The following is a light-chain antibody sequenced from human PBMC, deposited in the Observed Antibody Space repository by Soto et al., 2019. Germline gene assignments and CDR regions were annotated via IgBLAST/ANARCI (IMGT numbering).Light chain of an antibody. V-gene: IGKV3-20*01. Sequence: IVLTQSPGTLSLSPGQRATLSCRATQSVGSTYLAWYQQKPGQAPRLLIYGASNRATGIPARFSGSGSGTDFTLSISRLEPEDFAVYYCQQYGGSPWTFGQGTKVEIK. CDR1: QSVGSTY. J-gene: IGKJ1*01. CDR2: GAS. CDR3: QQYGGSPWT.